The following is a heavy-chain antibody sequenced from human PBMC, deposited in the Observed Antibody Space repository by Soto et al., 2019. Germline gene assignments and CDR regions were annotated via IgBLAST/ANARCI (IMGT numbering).Heavy chain of an antibody. CDR1: GGSISSYY. D-gene: IGHD3-22*01. CDR3: ARCSYYYDSSGFSPAQYYFDY. Sequence: SETLSLTCTVSGGSISSYYWSWIRQPPGRGLEWIGFIYYSGSTNYNPSLKSRVTISVDTSKNQFSLKLSSVTAADTAVYYCARCSYYYDSSGFSPAQYYFDYWGQGTLVTVSS. CDR2: IYYSGST. J-gene: IGHJ4*02. V-gene: IGHV4-59*08.